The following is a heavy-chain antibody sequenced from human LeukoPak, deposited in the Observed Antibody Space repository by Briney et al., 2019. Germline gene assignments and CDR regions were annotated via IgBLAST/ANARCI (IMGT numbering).Heavy chain of an antibody. Sequence: ASVKVSCKASGYTFTGYGISWVRQAPGQGLEWMGWISAYNGNTNYAQKPQGRVTMTTDTSTSTAYMELRSLRSDDTAVYYCAREYWGCSGGSCHDAFDIWGQGTMVTVSS. D-gene: IGHD2-15*01. CDR2: ISAYNGNT. CDR1: GYTFTGYG. J-gene: IGHJ3*02. V-gene: IGHV1-18*01. CDR3: AREYWGCSGGSCHDAFDI.